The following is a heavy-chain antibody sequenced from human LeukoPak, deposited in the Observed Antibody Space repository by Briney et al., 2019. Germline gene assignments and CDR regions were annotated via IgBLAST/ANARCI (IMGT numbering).Heavy chain of an antibody. CDR2: INPSGGST. J-gene: IGHJ3*02. V-gene: IGHV1-46*01. D-gene: IGHD3-22*01. Sequence: ASVKVSCKASGYTFTNYGIIWVRQAPGQGLEWMGIINPSGGSTSYAQKFQGRVTMTRDTSTSTVYMELSSLRSEDTAVYYCARGPYYFDSSGAFDIWGQGTMVTVSS. CDR3: ARGPYYFDSSGAFDI. CDR1: GYTFTNYG.